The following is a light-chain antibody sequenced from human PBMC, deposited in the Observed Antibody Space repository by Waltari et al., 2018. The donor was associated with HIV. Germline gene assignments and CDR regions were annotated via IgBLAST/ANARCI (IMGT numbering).Light chain of an antibody. Sequence: QSALTQPASVSGFPGQSITISCTGSSSDVGSYNYVSWYQQHPGKAPKLLIYDLSKRPSGVSNRFSGSKSGNTASLTISGLQAEDEADYYCCSYAGSNTYLFGTGTEVTVL. V-gene: IGLV2-23*02. CDR1: SSDVGSYNY. CDR3: CSYAGSNTYL. CDR2: DLS. J-gene: IGLJ1*01.